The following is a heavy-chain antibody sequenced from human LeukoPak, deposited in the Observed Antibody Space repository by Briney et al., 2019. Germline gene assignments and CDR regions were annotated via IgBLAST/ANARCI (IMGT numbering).Heavy chain of an antibody. Sequence: GGSLRLSCAASGFTFSSYTMNWVRQAPGKGLEWVSSISSSSSYIYHADSVKGRFTFSRDNAKNSLYLQMNSLRAEDTAVYYCARITTDGIDYWGHGTLVTVSS. CDR3: ARITTDGIDY. D-gene: IGHD1-1*01. CDR1: GFTFSSYT. J-gene: IGHJ4*01. V-gene: IGHV3-21*01. CDR2: ISSSSSYI.